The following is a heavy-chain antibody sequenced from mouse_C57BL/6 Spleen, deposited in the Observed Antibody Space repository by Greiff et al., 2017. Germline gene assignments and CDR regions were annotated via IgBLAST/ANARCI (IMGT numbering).Heavy chain of an antibody. V-gene: IGHV3-1*01. CDR2: ISYSGST. CDR3: ARDRGGYYVWFAY. CDR1: GYSITSGYD. Sequence: EVQVVESGPGMVKPSQSLSLTCTVTGYSITSGYDWHWIRHFPGNKLEWMGYISYSGSTNYNPSLKSRISITHDTSKNHFFLKVNSVTTEDTATYYCARDRGGYYVWFAYWGQGTLVTVSA. D-gene: IGHD2-3*01. J-gene: IGHJ3*01.